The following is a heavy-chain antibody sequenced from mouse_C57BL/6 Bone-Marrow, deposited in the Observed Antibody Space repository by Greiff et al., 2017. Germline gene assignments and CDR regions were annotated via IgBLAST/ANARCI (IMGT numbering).Heavy chain of an antibody. CDR1: GFTFSSYG. Sequence: EVKLVESGGDLVKPGGSLKLSCAASGFTFSSYGMSWVRQTPDKRLEWVATISSGGSYTYYPDSVKGRFTISRDNAKNTLYLQMSSLKSEDTAMYYCARQDYYSNPFAYWGQGTLVTVSA. J-gene: IGHJ3*01. CDR2: ISSGGSYT. D-gene: IGHD2-5*01. V-gene: IGHV5-6*01. CDR3: ARQDYYSNPFAY.